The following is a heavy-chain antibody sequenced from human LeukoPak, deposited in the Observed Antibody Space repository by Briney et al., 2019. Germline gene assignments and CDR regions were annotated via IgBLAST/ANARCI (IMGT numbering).Heavy chain of an antibody. V-gene: IGHV1-18*01. CDR3: ARVGSMITFGGVIPGSYNY. J-gene: IGHJ4*02. Sequence: ASVKVSCKASGYTFTSYGISWVRQAPGQGLEWMGWISAYNGNTNYAQKLQGRVTMTTDTSTSTAYMELRSLRSDDTAVYYCARVGSMITFGGVIPGSYNYWGQGTLVTVSS. D-gene: IGHD3-16*02. CDR1: GYTFTSYG. CDR2: ISAYNGNT.